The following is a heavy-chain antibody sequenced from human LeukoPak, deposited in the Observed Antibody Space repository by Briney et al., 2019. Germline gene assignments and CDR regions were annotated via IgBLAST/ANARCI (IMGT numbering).Heavy chain of an antibody. CDR1: GFTFSSYW. D-gene: IGHD3-16*02. CDR2: INSDGSST. CDR3: AREGAIVGNAFDL. Sequence: PGGSLRLSCAASGFTFSSYWMHCVRQAPGKGLVWVSRINSDGSSTSYADSVKGRFTISRDNAKNTLYLQMNGLRPDDTALYYCAREGAIVGNAFDLWGLGTMVIVSS. J-gene: IGHJ3*01. V-gene: IGHV3-74*01.